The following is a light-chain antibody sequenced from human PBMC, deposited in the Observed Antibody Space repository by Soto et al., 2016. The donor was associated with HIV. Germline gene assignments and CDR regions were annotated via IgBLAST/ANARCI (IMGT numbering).Light chain of an antibody. CDR3: QVWDTTSDHEV. J-gene: IGLJ3*02. CDR2: GKN. CDR1: TLRNYY. V-gene: IGLV3-19*01. Sequence: SSELTQEPAVSVALGQTVTITCQGDTLRNYYASWYQQKPGQAPLLVISGKNNRPSGIPDRFSGSISENTATLTISRVEAGDEADYYCQVWDTTSDHEVFGGGTKVTVL.